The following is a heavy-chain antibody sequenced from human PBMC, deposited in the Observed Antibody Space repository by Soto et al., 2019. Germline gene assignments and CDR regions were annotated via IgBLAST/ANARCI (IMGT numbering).Heavy chain of an antibody. D-gene: IGHD3-16*01. CDR3: ARDLFSEYGASSFDY. V-gene: IGHV1-18*01. Sequence: QVHLVQSGVEVMKPGAPVKVSCKASGYRFSTYGISWVRQAPGQGLEWRGWISGLNGNTNYAQHLQGRVTMTTDRSTSTAYMALRSLGFADRALYYCARDLFSEYGASSFDYWGEGALGSVSS. J-gene: IGHJ4*02. CDR2: ISGLNGNT. CDR1: GYRFSTYG.